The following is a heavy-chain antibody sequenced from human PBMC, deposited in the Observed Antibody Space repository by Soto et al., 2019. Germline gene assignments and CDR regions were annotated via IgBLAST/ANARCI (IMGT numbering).Heavy chain of an antibody. J-gene: IGHJ6*02. CDR2: IHYSGST. CDR3: ARGRSCSGGSCYYIYYDYGMDV. CDR1: GGSVSSGSYY. Sequence: SETLSLTCTVSGGSVSSGSYYWSWIRQPPGKGLEWIGNIHYSGSTNYNPSLRSRVTISVDTSKNQFSLKLSSVTAAATPVYYCARGRSCSGGSCYYIYYDYGMDVWGQGTTVTVSS. V-gene: IGHV4-61*01. D-gene: IGHD2-15*01.